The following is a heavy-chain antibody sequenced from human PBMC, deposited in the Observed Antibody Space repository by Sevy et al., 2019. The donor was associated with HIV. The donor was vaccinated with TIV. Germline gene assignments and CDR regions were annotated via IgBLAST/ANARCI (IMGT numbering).Heavy chain of an antibody. CDR3: AREEYFYGSGTYGYGMDV. CDR2: IYYSGSR. V-gene: IGHV4-4*02. D-gene: IGHD3-10*01. Sequence: SETLSLTCAVSGGSIRSSHWWSWVRQSPGKGLEWIGEIYYSGSRNYNPSLKSRLTISVDTSNNLFSLRVSSVTAADTAVYYCAREEYFYGSGTYGYGMDVWGQGTTVTVSS. CDR1: GGSIRSSHW. J-gene: IGHJ6*02.